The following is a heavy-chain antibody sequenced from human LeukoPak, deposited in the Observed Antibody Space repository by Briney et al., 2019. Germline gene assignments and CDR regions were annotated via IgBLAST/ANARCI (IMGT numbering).Heavy chain of an antibody. Sequence: GGSLRLSCGASGFIFSNYGVHWVRQAPGKGLEWVAFVRYDGSSEHYADSVKGRFIISRDNSKNTQYLQMNSLRPEDTAVYYCVKGKDYYMDAWGKGTTVIISS. CDR1: GFIFSNYG. V-gene: IGHV3-30*02. CDR3: VKGKDYYMDA. CDR2: VRYDGSSE. J-gene: IGHJ6*03.